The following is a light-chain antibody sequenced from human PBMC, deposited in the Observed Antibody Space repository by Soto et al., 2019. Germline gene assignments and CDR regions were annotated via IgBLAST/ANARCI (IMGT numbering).Light chain of an antibody. Sequence: DIVMTQSPDSLAVSLGERATINCKSSQSVLSSSNNKNYLAWYQQKPGQPPKLLIYWASARVSGIPDRFSGSGSGTEFTLTISSLQAEDVAFYYCQQYYNTPLTFGGGTKVEIK. CDR3: QQYYNTPLT. CDR1: QSVLSSSNNKNY. V-gene: IGKV4-1*01. CDR2: WAS. J-gene: IGKJ4*01.